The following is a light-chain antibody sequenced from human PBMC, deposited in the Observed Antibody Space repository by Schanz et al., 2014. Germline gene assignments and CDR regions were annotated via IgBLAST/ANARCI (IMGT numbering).Light chain of an antibody. CDR2: ANT. Sequence: QSVLTQPPSVSGAPGQRVTISCTGSSSNIGAGYDVHWYQLLPGTAPKLLIYANTNRPSGVPDRFSGSKSGNTASLTISRLQAEDEADYSCSSYALSTTFVIFGGGTKLTVL. CDR1: SSNIGAGYD. V-gene: IGLV1-40*01. CDR3: SSYALSTTFVI. J-gene: IGLJ2*01.